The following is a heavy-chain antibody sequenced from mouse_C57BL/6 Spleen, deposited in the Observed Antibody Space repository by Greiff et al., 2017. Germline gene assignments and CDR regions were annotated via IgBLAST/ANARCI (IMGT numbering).Heavy chain of an antibody. V-gene: IGHV5-17*01. J-gene: IGHJ4*01. Sequence: EVQRVESGGGLVKPGGSLKLSCAASGFTFSDYGMHWVRQAPEKGLEWVAYISSGSSTIYYADTVKGRFTISRDNAKNTLFLQMTSLRSEDTAMYYCARSPPYYSNYDYAMDYWGQGTSVTVSS. D-gene: IGHD2-5*01. CDR1: GFTFSDYG. CDR3: ARSPPYYSNYDYAMDY. CDR2: ISSGSSTI.